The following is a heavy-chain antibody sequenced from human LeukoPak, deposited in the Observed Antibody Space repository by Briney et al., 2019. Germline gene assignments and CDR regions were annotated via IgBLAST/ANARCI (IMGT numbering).Heavy chain of an antibody. Sequence: GASVKVSCKASGYTFTNYGISWVRRAPGQGLEWRGWISGYNGDTNYAQKLQGRVTMTTDTSTSTAYMEVRSLTSDDTAVYYCARDLKTVTGGNWFDPWGQGTLVTVSS. D-gene: IGHD4-11*01. CDR2: ISGYNGDT. J-gene: IGHJ5*02. CDR3: ARDLKTVTGGNWFDP. V-gene: IGHV1-18*01. CDR1: GYTFTNYG.